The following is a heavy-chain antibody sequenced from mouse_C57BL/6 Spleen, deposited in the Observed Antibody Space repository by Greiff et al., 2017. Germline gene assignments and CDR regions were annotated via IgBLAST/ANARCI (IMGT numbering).Heavy chain of an antibody. CDR3: AREGYYGNPYYFDY. CDR1: GYAFSSSW. D-gene: IGHD2-1*01. J-gene: IGHJ2*01. CDR2: IYPGDGDT. V-gene: IGHV1-82*01. Sequence: VKVVESGPELVKPGASVKISCKASGYAFSSSWMNWVKQRPGKGLEWIGRIYPGDGDTNYNGKFKGKATLTADKSSSTAYMQLSSLTSEDSAVXFCAREGYYGNPYYFDYWGQGTTLTVSS.